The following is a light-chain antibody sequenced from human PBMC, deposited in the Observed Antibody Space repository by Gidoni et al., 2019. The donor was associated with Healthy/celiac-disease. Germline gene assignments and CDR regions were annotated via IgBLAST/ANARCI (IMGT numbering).Light chain of an antibody. CDR3: QQSYSTPGT. CDR2: AAS. CDR1: QSISSY. V-gene: IGKV1-39*01. Sequence: DRQMTESPSSLSASVGDRVTITCRASQSISSYLNWYQQKPGKAPKLLIYAASSLQSGVPSSFSGSGSGSDFTLTISSLQPEDFATYYCQQSYSTPGTFGQGTKVEIK. J-gene: IGKJ1*01.